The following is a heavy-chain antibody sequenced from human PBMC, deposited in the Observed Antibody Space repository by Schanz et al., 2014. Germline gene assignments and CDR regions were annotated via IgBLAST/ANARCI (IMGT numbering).Heavy chain of an antibody. CDR1: GFTFSDHW. V-gene: IGHV3-7*03. CDR2: IKGDSSVK. D-gene: IGHD3-22*01. J-gene: IGHJ4*02. CDR3: ARYYETSYYPLYYCDY. Sequence: EVQLVESGGALVQPGGSLRLSCSASGFTFSDHWMSWVRQAPGKGLEWVANIKGDSSVKAYVDSVRGRFTLSRDNVKNSVYLQMNSLRVEDTAVYYCARYYETSYYPLYYCDYWGQGTLVTVSS.